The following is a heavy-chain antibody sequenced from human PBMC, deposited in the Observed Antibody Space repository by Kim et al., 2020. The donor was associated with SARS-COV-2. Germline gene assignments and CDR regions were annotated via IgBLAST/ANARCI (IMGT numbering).Heavy chain of an antibody. CDR1: GGSISSSSYY. CDR3: ARQRDSSGYHFDY. CDR2: IYYSGST. D-gene: IGHD3-22*01. V-gene: IGHV4-39*01. Sequence: SETLSLTCTVSGGSISSSSYYWGWIRQPPGMGLEWIGSIYYSGSTYYNPSLKSRVTISVDTSKNQFSLKLSSVTAADTAMYCCARQRDSSGYHFDYWGQGTLVTVSS. J-gene: IGHJ4*02.